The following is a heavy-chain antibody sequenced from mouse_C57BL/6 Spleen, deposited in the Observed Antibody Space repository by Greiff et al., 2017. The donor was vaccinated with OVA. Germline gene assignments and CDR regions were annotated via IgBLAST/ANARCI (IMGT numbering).Heavy chain of an antibody. D-gene: IGHD2-12*01. CDR1: GYTFTSYW. Sequence: QVQLQQPGAELVKPGASVKLSCKASGYTFTSYWMHWVKQRPGQGLEWIGNINPSNGGTNYNEKFKSKATLTVDKSSSTAYMQLSSLTSEDSAVYYCARSPSYERTIMDYWGQGTSVTVSS. CDR3: ARSPSYERTIMDY. J-gene: IGHJ4*01. V-gene: IGHV1-53*01. CDR2: INPSNGGT.